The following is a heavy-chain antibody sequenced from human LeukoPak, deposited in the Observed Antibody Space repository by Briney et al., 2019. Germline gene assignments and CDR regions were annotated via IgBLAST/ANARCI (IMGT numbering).Heavy chain of an antibody. CDR1: GFTFSSYS. Sequence: GGSLRLSCAASGFTFSSYSMNWVRQAPGKGLEWVSYISSSSSTIYYADSVKGRFTISRDNAKNSLYLQMNSLRAEDTAVYYCAKDLSISMVRGTRGYFDYWGQGTLVTVSS. J-gene: IGHJ4*02. CDR3: AKDLSISMVRGTRGYFDY. CDR2: ISSSSSTI. D-gene: IGHD3-10*01. V-gene: IGHV3-48*01.